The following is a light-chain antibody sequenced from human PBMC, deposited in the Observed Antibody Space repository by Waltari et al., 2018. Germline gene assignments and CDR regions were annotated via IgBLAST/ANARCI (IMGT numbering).Light chain of an antibody. CDR2: QIS. CDR3: VQTEQHPWT. J-gene: IGKJ1*01. CDR1: QSHVHSDGMTY. Sequence: DVVLTQTPLSSPVTLGQPASIPCRSSQSHVHSDGMTYLSWLQQRPGQPPRLLIYQISERFSGVPDRFSGSGAVTDFTLTISRVEADDVGVYYCVQTEQHPWTFGLGTKVEIK. V-gene: IGKV2-24*01.